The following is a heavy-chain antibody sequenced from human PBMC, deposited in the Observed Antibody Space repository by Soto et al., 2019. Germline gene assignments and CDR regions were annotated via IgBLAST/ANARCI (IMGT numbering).Heavy chain of an antibody. CDR2: TNHSGST. V-gene: IGHV4-34*01. CDR3: ARGQPLLWFGEADYDYYGMDV. Sequence: SETLSLTCAVYSGSFSGSWWSWIRQPPGKGLEWIGETNHSGSTNYNPSLKSQVTISVDTSKNQFSLTLSSVTAADTAVYYCARGQPLLWFGEADYDYYGMDVWGQGTTVTVSS. CDR1: SGSFSGSW. D-gene: IGHD3-10*01. J-gene: IGHJ6*02.